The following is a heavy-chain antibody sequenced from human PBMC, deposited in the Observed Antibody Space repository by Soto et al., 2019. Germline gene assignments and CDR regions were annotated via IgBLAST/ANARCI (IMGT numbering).Heavy chain of an antibody. J-gene: IGHJ3*02. CDR3: AQLLGGSYAFEI. CDR2: ISYDGSNR. CDR1: GFTFRNYP. D-gene: IGHD1-26*01. Sequence: SGGSLRLSCAASGFTFRNYPMNWVRQAPDKGLEWVAVISYDGSNRDYADSVRGRFTISRDNSKNTLYLQMNSLRPEDTAVYYCAQLLGGSYAFEIWGQGTMVTVS. V-gene: IGHV3-30-3*01.